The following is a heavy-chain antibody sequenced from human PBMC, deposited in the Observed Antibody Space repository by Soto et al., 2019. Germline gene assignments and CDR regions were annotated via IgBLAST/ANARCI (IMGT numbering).Heavy chain of an antibody. CDR3: AADPPEIPSPY. D-gene: IGHD2-2*02. V-gene: IGHV1-18*01. Sequence: QVQLVQSGADVKKPGASVRVSCKASGYTFTDYGITWVRQAPGQGLEWMGWISAKNGDTNLAQKFQGRVTLTTDTSTGTADLDLRSLTPDDTAVYYCAADPPEIPSPYWCQVTVVTVSS. J-gene: IGHJ4*02. CDR1: GYTFTDYG. CDR2: ISAKNGDT.